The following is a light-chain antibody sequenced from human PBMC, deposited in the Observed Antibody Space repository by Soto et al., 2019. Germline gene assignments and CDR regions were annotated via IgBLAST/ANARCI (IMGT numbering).Light chain of an antibody. CDR3: RKYNSAPRT. V-gene: IGKV1-27*01. CDR2: AAS. CDR1: QGISNY. Sequence: DIQMTQSPSTLSASVGDRVTITCRASQGISNYLAWFQQKPGKVPTLLIYAASTLQSGVPSRFSGSGSGKNYSLTISSLHPEDVASYYCRKYNSAPRTVGQRAELE. J-gene: IGKJ2*01.